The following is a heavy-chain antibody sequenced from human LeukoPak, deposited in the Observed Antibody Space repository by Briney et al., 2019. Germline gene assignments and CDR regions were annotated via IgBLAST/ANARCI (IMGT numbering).Heavy chain of an antibody. V-gene: IGHV3-23*01. CDR3: AKVKSEKQWLEPFDS. CDR1: GFTFSNYA. D-gene: IGHD6-19*01. CDR2: ITIGGVST. Sequence: GCALRLSCAASGFTFSNYAMSWVRKAPGEGLDWVSPITIGGVSTYYADSVNGRITISRAKAQSTMYLKMNSKRAEDTAVYNCAKVKSEKQWLEPFDSLGQGTLVTVSS. J-gene: IGHJ4*02.